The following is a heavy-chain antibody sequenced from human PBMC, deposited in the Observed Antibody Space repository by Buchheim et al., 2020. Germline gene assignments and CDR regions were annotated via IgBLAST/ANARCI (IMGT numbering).Heavy chain of an antibody. Sequence: VQVLESGGGLVQPGGSLRLSCAGSGFTFSMYAMTWVRQAPGKGLEWVSSMTGSGGTTYYADSVKGRFTISRENPKNKVYLQMNSLRVEDTAVYYCAKSRIDTGGSEWFDPWGQGTL. J-gene: IGHJ5*02. CDR3: AKSRIDTGGSEWFDP. D-gene: IGHD1-14*01. CDR2: MTGSGGTT. CDR1: GFTFSMYA. V-gene: IGHV3-23*01.